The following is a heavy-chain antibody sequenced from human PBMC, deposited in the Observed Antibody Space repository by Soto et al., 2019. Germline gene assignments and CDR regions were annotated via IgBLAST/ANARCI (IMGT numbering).Heavy chain of an antibody. V-gene: IGHV1-18*01. Sequence: ASVKVSCKASGYLFTTFGLSWLRQAPGQGLEWMGWISPFSGHTKYSQKFQDRVTMTTDTSTKRAYLEVRSLRSDDTAVYFCARDPSNSGYDFYFDFWGQGTLVTVPQ. CDR1: GYLFTTFG. CDR2: ISPFSGHT. CDR3: ARDPSNSGYDFYFDF. D-gene: IGHD5-12*01. J-gene: IGHJ4*02.